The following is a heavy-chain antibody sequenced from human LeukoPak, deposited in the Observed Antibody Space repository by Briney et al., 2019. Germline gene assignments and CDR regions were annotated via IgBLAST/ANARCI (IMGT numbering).Heavy chain of an antibody. D-gene: IGHD3-3*01. CDR1: NGSISSYS. CDR2: LYNSGNT. Sequence: PSETLSLTCTVSNGSISSYSWSWIRQTPEKGLEWIGYLYNSGNTNYNPSLKSRVTISVDTAKNQFSLKLNSVTAADTAVYYCARHKIESGYYTAFDFWGPGILVTVSS. CDR3: ARHKIESGYYTAFDF. V-gene: IGHV4-59*08. J-gene: IGHJ4*02.